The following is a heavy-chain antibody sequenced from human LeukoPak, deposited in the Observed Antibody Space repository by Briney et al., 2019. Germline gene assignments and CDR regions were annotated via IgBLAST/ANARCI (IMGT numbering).Heavy chain of an antibody. J-gene: IGHJ4*02. Sequence: PSETLSLTCTVSGVSISSSNNFWGWIRQPPGKGLEWIGSMHYRGTTYHIPSLKSRVTISVDTSKDQFSLKLSSVTAADTAVYYCARHEEEDGYNAKTFDFWGQGTLVTVSS. D-gene: IGHD5-24*01. CDR1: GVSISSSNNF. CDR2: MHYRGTT. V-gene: IGHV4-39*01. CDR3: ARHEEEDGYNAKTFDF.